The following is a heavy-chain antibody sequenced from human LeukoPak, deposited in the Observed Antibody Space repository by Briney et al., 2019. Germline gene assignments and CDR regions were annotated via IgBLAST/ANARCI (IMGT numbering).Heavy chain of an antibody. CDR3: AKVSRSYYYDSSRYVDY. Sequence: GRSLRLSCAASGFTFGNYNMNWVRQAPGKGLEWVSCISSSSSTIFYADSVKGRFTISRDNAKNSLYLQMNRLRAEDTAVYYCAKVSRSYYYDSSRYVDYWGQGTLVTVSS. CDR1: GFTFGNYN. D-gene: IGHD3-22*01. CDR2: ISSSSSTI. J-gene: IGHJ4*02. V-gene: IGHV3-48*01.